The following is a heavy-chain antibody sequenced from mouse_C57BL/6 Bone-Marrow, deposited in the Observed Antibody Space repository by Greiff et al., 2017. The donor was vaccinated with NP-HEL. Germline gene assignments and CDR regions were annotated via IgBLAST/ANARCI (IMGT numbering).Heavy chain of an antibody. CDR3: ARLLTTVVARYFDV. CDR1: GYAFSSSW. D-gene: IGHD1-1*01. J-gene: IGHJ1*03. CDR2: IYPGDGDT. Sequence: VHLVESGPELVKPGASVKISCKASGYAFSSSWMNWVKQRPGKGLEWIGRIYPGDGDTNYNGKFKGKATLTADKSSSTAYMQLSSLTSEDSAVYFCARLLTTVVARYFDVWGTGTTVTVSS. V-gene: IGHV1-82*01.